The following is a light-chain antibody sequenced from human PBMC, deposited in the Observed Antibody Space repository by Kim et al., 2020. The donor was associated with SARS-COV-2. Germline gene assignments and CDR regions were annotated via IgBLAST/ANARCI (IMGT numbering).Light chain of an antibody. J-gene: IGKJ4*01. CDR1: QSVSTN. CDR2: YVS. V-gene: IGKV3-15*01. Sequence: IMMTQSPATLSVSPGERATLSCTASQSVSTNLAWYQQIPGQAPRLLIYYVSTRATGVPPRFSGSGSGTEFTLTISSLQSEDSAVYYCQHYTTWPLTVGGGTKVDI. CDR3: QHYTTWPLT.